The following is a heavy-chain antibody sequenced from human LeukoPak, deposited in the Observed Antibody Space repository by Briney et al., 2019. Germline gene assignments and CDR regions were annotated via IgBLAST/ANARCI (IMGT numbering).Heavy chain of an antibody. Sequence: GGSLRLSCAASEFTFSSYAMSWIRQAPGKGLEWVSSISNSGANTYYADSVRGRFTISRDNAKNSLYLQMNSLRAEDTALYYCAKENYGDYDVGYFDYWGQGTLVTVSS. CDR1: EFTFSSYA. V-gene: IGHV3-23*01. CDR3: AKENYGDYDVGYFDY. J-gene: IGHJ4*02. CDR2: ISNSGANT. D-gene: IGHD4-17*01.